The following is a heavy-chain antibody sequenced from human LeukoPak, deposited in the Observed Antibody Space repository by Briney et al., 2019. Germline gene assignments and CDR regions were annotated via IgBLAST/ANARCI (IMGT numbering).Heavy chain of an antibody. CDR1: GFTFSCYA. Sequence: GGSLRLSCAASGFTFSCYAMSWVRQAPGKGLEWVSPISGSGDSTYYADSVKGRFTISRDNSKDTLYLQMNSLRAEDTAVYYCAKGRGFTSTSCYNYWGQGTLVTVSS. CDR2: ISGSGDST. CDR3: AKGRGFTSTSCYNY. V-gene: IGHV3-23*01. D-gene: IGHD2-2*02. J-gene: IGHJ4*02.